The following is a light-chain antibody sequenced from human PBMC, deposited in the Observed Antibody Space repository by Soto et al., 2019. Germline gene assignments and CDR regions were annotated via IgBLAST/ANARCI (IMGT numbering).Light chain of an antibody. CDR1: QDINSC. Sequence: DIQMTHSPSSLSPPVVDRSTITCWASQDINSCLAWYQQKPGQAPKLLIYDASNLETGVPSRFSGSGSGTDFTLTISSLQPEDIATYYCQQYDNLPLTFGGGTKV. J-gene: IGKJ4*01. V-gene: IGKV1-33*01. CDR3: QQYDNLPLT. CDR2: DAS.